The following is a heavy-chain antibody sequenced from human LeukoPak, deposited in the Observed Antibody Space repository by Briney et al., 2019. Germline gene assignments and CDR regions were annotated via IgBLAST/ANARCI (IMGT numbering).Heavy chain of an antibody. J-gene: IGHJ4*02. Sequence: GGSLRLSCAASGSTFSDYYMSWIRQAPGKGLEWVSYISSSGGTIYSADSVKGRFTISRDNAKNSLFLQMNSLRAEDTAVYYCARQGYSYGYFYFDYWGQGTLVTVSS. CDR2: ISSSGGTI. CDR1: GSTFSDYY. D-gene: IGHD5-18*01. CDR3: ARQGYSYGYFYFDY. V-gene: IGHV3-11*01.